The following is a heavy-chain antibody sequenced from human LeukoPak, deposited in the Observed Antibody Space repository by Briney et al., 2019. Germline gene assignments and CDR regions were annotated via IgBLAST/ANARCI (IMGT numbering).Heavy chain of an antibody. CDR2: ISYDGSNK. CDR1: GFTFSSYA. J-gene: IGHJ4*02. V-gene: IGHV3-30*04. CDR3: ARAPPGV. Sequence: GGSLRLSCAASGFTFSSYAMHWVRQAPGKGLEWVAVISYDGSNKYYADSVKGRFTISRDNSKNTLYLQMNSLRAEDTAVYYCARAPPGVWGQGTLVTVSS.